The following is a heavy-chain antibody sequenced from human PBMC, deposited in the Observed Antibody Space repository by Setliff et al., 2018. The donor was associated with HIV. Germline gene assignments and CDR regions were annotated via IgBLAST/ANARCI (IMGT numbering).Heavy chain of an antibody. Sequence: ASVKVSCKASGYTLTSYGISWVRQAPGQGLEWMGWISAYNGNTNYAQKVQGRVTMTTDTSTSTAYMELRSLRSDDTAVYYCARDRGVYCRSTNCYSPVDAFDIWGQGTMVT. CDR3: ARDRGVYCRSTNCYSPVDAFDI. D-gene: IGHD2-2*01. CDR2: ISAYNGNT. CDR1: GYTLTSYG. J-gene: IGHJ3*02. V-gene: IGHV1-18*01.